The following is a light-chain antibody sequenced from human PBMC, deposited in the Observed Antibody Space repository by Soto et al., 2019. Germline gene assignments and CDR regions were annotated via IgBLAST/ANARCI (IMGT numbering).Light chain of an antibody. CDR1: QSVSSSR. V-gene: IGKV3D-20*01. CDR3: QQYGNSPIT. CDR2: DAS. J-gene: IGKJ5*01. Sequence: EIVLTHSPATLSLSPWEIATLSCGASQSVSSSRLAWYQQKPALAPRLLIYDASSRATGIPDRFSGSGSGTDFTLTISRLEPEDFAVYYCQQYGNSPITFGQGTRLEIK.